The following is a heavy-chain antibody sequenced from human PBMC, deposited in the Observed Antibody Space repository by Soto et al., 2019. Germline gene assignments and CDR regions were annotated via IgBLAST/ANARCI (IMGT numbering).Heavy chain of an antibody. CDR1: GFTFSSYG. J-gene: IGHJ6*02. D-gene: IGHD3-16*01. Sequence: GSLRLSCAASGFTFSSYGMHWVRQAPGKGLEWVAVIWYDGSNKYYADSVKGRFTISRDNSKNTLYLQMNSLRAEDTAVYYCARDNGGTEHSYYYYYGMDVWGQGTTVTVSS. V-gene: IGHV3-33*01. CDR2: IWYDGSNK. CDR3: ARDNGGTEHSYYYYYGMDV.